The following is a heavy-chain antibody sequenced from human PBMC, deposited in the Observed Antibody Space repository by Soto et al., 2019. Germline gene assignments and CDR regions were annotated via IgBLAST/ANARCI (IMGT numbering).Heavy chain of an antibody. J-gene: IGHJ4*01. CDR1: DDSISSYY. Sequence: PSETLSLTCTVSDDSISSYYWTWIRQPPGRGLEWIGYVHYSGSTAYNPSIKSRVTISLDTSKNQLSLKLTSVTAADTAMYFCSTGSGRYNYYFDYWGQGTLVT. CDR2: VHYSGST. D-gene: IGHD3-10*01. V-gene: IGHV4-59*01. CDR3: STGSGRYNYYFDY.